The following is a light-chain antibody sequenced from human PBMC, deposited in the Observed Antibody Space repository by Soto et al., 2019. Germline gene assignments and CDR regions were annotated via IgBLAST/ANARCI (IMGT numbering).Light chain of an antibody. Sequence: QSALTQPASVSGSLGQSITISCTGASSDIGTYNYVSWYQQHPGKAPKLMIYEVTTRPSGVSRRFSGSKSGNTASLTISGLQAEDEADYYCSSYTSSTTLEVFGTGTKLTVL. CDR2: EVT. V-gene: IGLV2-14*03. J-gene: IGLJ1*01. CDR3: SSYTSSTTLEV. CDR1: SSDIGTYNY.